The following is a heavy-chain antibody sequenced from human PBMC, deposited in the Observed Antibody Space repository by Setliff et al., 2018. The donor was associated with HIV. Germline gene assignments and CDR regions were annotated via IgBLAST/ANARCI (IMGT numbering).Heavy chain of an antibody. CDR1: GGSISISDYY. Sequence: KPSETLSLTCAVCGGSISISDYYWAWIRQPPGKGLEWIGSIHYTGDTYYNPSLKSRITISVDTSKNQFSLRLDSVTAADTAVYYCARDTARLKEGTEYWGQGTLVTVSS. CDR3: ARDTARLKEGTEY. CDR2: IHYTGDT. V-gene: IGHV4-39*01. D-gene: IGHD5-18*01. J-gene: IGHJ4*02.